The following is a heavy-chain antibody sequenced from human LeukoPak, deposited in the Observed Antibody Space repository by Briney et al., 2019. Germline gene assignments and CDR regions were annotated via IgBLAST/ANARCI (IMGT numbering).Heavy chain of an antibody. V-gene: IGHV3-23*01. J-gene: IGHJ4*02. CDR1: GFPFNRFA. CDR2: ISGGGDA. Sequence: GGSLTLSCTASGFPFNRFAMSWVRQAPGQGLAWVSAISGGGDAHYADSVKGRFTISRDNSKNTLFLHMNNLTADDTALYYCAKEGITGADSWGQGTLVSVS. CDR3: AKEGITGADS.